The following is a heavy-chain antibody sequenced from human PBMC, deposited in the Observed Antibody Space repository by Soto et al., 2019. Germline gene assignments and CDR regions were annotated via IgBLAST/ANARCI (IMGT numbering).Heavy chain of an antibody. CDR1: GFTFSSYG. CDR3: ATTGPY. V-gene: IGHV3-33*01. CDR2: LWFDGSNK. Sequence: QVQLVESGGGVVQPGRSLRLSCAAAGFTFSSYGMHWVRQAPGKGLEWVAVLWFDGSNKCYADSVNGRFTISRDNSNNTVSPQMHSLRDEDSVGYYCATTGPYWGKGTLVTVSS. J-gene: IGHJ4*02. D-gene: IGHD2-2*01.